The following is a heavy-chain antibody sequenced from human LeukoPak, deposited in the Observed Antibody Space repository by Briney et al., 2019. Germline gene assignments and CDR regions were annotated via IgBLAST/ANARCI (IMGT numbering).Heavy chain of an antibody. V-gene: IGHV4-4*07. CDR2: IYTSGST. CDR1: GGSISSYY. Sequence: PSETLSLTCTVSGGSISSYYWSWIRQPAGKGLEWIGRIYTSGSTNYNPSLKSRVTMSVDTSKNQFSLKLSSVTAADTAVYYCARDFRYSNSWSYYYYGMDVWGQGTTVTVSS. J-gene: IGHJ6*02. CDR3: ARDFRYSNSWSYYYYGMDV. D-gene: IGHD6-13*01.